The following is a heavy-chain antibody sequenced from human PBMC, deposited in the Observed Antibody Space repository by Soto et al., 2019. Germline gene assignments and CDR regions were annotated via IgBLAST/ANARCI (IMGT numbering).Heavy chain of an antibody. CDR1: GYTISSYG. D-gene: IGHD2-21*02. Sequence: QVQLVQSGAEVKKPGASVKVSCKASGYTISSYGLSCVRQAPGQGLEWMGWIAHNGNTNYARKFQGRLTLTIDKSTGRAYMELRRLRSDDTAVYYCARDRGGDFRYGMDVWGQGTSVTVSS. J-gene: IGHJ6*02. CDR2: IAHNGNT. CDR3: ARDRGGDFRYGMDV. V-gene: IGHV1-18*01.